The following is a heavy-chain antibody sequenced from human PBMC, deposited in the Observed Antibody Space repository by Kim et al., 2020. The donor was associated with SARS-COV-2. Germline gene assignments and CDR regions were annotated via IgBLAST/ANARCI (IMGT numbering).Heavy chain of an antibody. CDR1: GFTVSSNY. V-gene: IGHV3-53*01. CDR2: IYSGGST. Sequence: GGSLRLSCAASGFTVSSNYMSWVRQAPGKGLEWVSVIYSGGSTYYPDSVKGRFTISRDNSKNTLYLQMNSLRAEDTAVYYCASTALGDILTGYYFWGQGTLVTVSS. J-gene: IGHJ4*02. CDR3: ASTALGDILTGYYF. D-gene: IGHD3-9*01.